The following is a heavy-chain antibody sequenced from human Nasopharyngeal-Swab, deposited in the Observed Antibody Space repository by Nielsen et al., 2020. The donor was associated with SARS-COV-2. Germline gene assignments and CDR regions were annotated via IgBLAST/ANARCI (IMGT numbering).Heavy chain of an antibody. CDR1: GGSMSSFAFDSY. D-gene: IGHD3-3*01. CDR2: MYHSGAT. V-gene: IGHV4-39*01. J-gene: IGHJ4*02. CDR3: ARWSSSSIKFDY. Sequence: SETLSLTCTVSGGSMSSFAFDSYWAWIRQPPGMGLEWIGSMYHSGATYTNPSPKSRVTLSVDTSTNKFSLNLSSVTAADTAVYYCARWSSSSIKFDYWGQGTLVSVSS.